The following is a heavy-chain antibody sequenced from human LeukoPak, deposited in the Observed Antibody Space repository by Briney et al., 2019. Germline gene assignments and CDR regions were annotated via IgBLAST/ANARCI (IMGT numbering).Heavy chain of an antibody. Sequence: GGSLRLSCAASGFTFSSYSMNWVRQAPGKGLEWVSAISGSGGSTYYADSVKGRFTISRDNSKNTLYLQMNSLRAEDTAVYYCAKSMSHCSSTSCLTRTNYYYYMDVWGKGTTVTVSS. CDR1: GFTFSSYS. CDR3: AKSMSHCSSTSCLTRTNYYYYMDV. V-gene: IGHV3-23*01. CDR2: ISGSGGST. D-gene: IGHD2-2*01. J-gene: IGHJ6*03.